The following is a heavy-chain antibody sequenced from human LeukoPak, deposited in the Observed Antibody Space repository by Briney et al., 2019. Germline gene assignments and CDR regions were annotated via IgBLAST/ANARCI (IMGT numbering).Heavy chain of an antibody. D-gene: IGHD2-2*01. Sequence: SVTVSCKASGGTFSSYAISWVRQAPGQGLEWMGGIIPMFRTPKYAQKFQGRVTITTDEFTSTEYMELSSLGPEDTAVYYCASGDYCSNTSCYNGAFDIWGQGTMVTVSS. CDR2: IIPMFRTP. CDR3: ASGDYCSNTSCYNGAFDI. J-gene: IGHJ3*02. V-gene: IGHV1-69*05. CDR1: GGTFSSYA.